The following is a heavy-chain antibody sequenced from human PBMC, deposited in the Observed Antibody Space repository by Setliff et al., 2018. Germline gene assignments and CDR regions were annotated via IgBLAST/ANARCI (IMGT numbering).Heavy chain of an antibody. CDR2: LFDGGSA. D-gene: IGHD3-10*01. V-gene: IGHV4-38-2*02. J-gene: IGHJ6*03. Sequence: SETLSLTCAVSGYSISNGFYWGWIRQSPVKGLEWIGSLFDGGSAYYSPSLKSRASISLDASKNQFALKLTSATAADTAVYYCARDNRARHYMDVWGKGNPGHRLL. CDR3: ARDNRARHYMDV. CDR1: GYSISNGFY.